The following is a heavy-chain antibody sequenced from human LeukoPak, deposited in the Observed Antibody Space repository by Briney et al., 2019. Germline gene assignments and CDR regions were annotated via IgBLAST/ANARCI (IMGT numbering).Heavy chain of an antibody. CDR3: ARHSGGTYYVSLDP. CDR2: INHSGST. J-gene: IGHJ5*02. Sequence: SETLSLTCAVYGGSFSGYYWSWIRQPPGKGLEWIGEINHSGSTNQNPSLKSRVTISVDTSKNQFSLKLSSVTAADTTVYYCARHSGGTYYVSLDPWGQGTLVTVSS. D-gene: IGHD1-26*01. CDR1: GGSFSGYY. V-gene: IGHV4-34*01.